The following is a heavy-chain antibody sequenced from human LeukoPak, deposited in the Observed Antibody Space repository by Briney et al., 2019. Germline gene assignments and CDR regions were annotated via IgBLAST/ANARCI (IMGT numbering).Heavy chain of an antibody. Sequence: GGSLRLSCAASGFTFSSYAMSWVRQAPGKGLEWVSAISGSGGSTYYADSVKGRFTISRDNSKNTLYLQMNSLRAEDTAVYYCARGDSSSWYLPDYWGQGTLVTVSS. CDR2: ISGSGGST. CDR3: ARGDSSSWYLPDY. J-gene: IGHJ4*02. CDR1: GFTFSSYA. V-gene: IGHV3-23*01. D-gene: IGHD6-13*01.